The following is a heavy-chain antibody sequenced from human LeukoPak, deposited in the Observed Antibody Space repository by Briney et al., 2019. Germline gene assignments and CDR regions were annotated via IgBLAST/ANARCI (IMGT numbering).Heavy chain of an antibody. J-gene: IGHJ5*02. Sequence: ASVKVSCKASGYTFTGYYMHWVRQAPGQGLEWMGWINPNSGGTNYAQKFQGRVTMTRDTSISTAYMELSRLRSDDTAVYYCARVFPHTKDWIFWFDPWGQGTLVTVSS. CDR1: GYTFTGYY. CDR3: ARVFPHTKDWIFWFDP. V-gene: IGHV1-2*02. D-gene: IGHD3-9*01. CDR2: INPNSGGT.